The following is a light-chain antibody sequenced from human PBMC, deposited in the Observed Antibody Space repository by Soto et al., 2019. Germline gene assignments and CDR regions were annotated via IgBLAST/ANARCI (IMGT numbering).Light chain of an antibody. Sequence: QSVLTQPPSASGTPGQRVTISGSGTSSNIISNSVNWYQQLPKTATKLLIYIDNHRPSRVPDRFSGSKSGTSASLAINGLQAEDEADYYCAALDDSLTGVVVGGGTTLTVL. CDR3: AALDDSLTGVV. V-gene: IGLV1-44*01. CDR1: SSNIISNS. J-gene: IGLJ2*01. CDR2: IDN.